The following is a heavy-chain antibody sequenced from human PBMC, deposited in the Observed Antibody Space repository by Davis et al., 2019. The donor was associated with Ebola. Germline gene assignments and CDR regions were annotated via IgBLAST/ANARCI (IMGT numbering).Heavy chain of an antibody. CDR3: AKEMEVTKPYDY. CDR2: VSRKGGI. Sequence: PGGSLRLSCEASGVTFSFYSFNWVRQALGKGLEWVAAVSRKGGIYYADSVKGRFTVSRDSSKDTLFLQMDSLREEDTAVYYCAKEMEVTKPYDYWGQGTPVTVSS. V-gene: IGHV3-23*01. CDR1: GVTFSFYS. J-gene: IGHJ4*02. D-gene: IGHD2-21*02.